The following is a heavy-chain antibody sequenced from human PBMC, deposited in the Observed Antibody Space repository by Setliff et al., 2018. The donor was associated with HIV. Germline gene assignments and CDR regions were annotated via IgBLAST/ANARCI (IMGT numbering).Heavy chain of an antibody. J-gene: IGHJ4*02. Sequence: PSETLSLTCTVSRAAIGSNCYYWSWIRQPPGKGLEWIGYIHHSGGTQYNPSLMSRLTMSVDSSKNQFSLILSSVTAADTAVYYCASLPAINSWPFDYWARGTLVTVSS. CDR1: RAAIGSNCYY. CDR3: ASLPAINSWPFDY. D-gene: IGHD6-13*01. V-gene: IGHV4-61*01. CDR2: IHHSGGT.